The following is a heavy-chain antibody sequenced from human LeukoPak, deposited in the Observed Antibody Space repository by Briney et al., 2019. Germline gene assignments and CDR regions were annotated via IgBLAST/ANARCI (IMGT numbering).Heavy chain of an antibody. V-gene: IGHV4-34*01. CDR1: GGSFSGYY. CDR3: ARGRCSSTSCYGNYYYYGMDV. D-gene: IGHD2-2*01. CDR2: INHSGST. Sequence: SGTLSLTCAVYGGSFSGYYWSWIRQPPGKGLEWIGEINHSGSTNYNPSLKSRVTISVDTSKNQFSLKLSSVTAADTAVYYCARGRCSSTSCYGNYYYYGMDVWGKGTTVTVSS. J-gene: IGHJ6*04.